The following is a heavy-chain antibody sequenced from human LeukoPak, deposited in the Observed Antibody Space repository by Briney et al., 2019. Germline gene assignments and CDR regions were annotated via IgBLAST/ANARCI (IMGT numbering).Heavy chain of an antibody. CDR3: AKADTVMVRRYYFDY. CDR1: GFTFSNFA. V-gene: IGHV3-23*01. CDR2: ISGSGGSI. D-gene: IGHD5-18*01. Sequence: PGGSLRLSCRTSGFTFSNFAMSWVRQAPGKGLEWVSVISGSGGSIYYSDSVKGRFTISRDNSKSTLYLQINSLRAEDTAVYYCAKADTVMVRRYYFDYWGQGAPVTVSS. J-gene: IGHJ4*02.